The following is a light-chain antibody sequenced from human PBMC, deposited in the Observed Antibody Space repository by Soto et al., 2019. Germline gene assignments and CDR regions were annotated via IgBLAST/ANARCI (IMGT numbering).Light chain of an antibody. CDR3: QVWDSPSDHYV. Sequence: SYELTQAPSVSVAPGQTATIPCGGKDVGLKSVHWYQQKPGQAPVVVVFDGGARPSGIPDRFSGSTSGSTATLTISRVEAGDEADYFCQVWDSPSDHYVFGTGTKLTVL. CDR1: DVGLKS. J-gene: IGLJ1*01. V-gene: IGLV3-21*02. CDR2: DGG.